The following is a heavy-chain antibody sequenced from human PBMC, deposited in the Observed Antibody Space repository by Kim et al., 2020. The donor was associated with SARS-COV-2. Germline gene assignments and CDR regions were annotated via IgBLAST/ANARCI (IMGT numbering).Heavy chain of an antibody. CDR2: ISWNSGSI. J-gene: IGHJ6*01. CDR1: GFTFDDYA. D-gene: IGHD6-13*01. Sequence: GGSLRLSCAASGFTFDDYAMHWVRQAPGKGLEWVSGISWNSGSIGYADSVKGRFTISRDNAKNSLYLQMNSLRAEDTALYYCAKVDTPPNIAAAGCNYY. CDR3: AKVDTPPNIAAAGCNYY. V-gene: IGHV3-9*01.